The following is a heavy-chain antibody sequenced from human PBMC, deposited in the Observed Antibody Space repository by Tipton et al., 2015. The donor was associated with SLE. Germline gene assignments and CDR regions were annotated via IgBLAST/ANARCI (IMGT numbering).Heavy chain of an antibody. D-gene: IGHD2-21*02. CDR1: GGSISSYY. CDR3: ARQLGWGDPFAFDY. J-gene: IGHJ4*02. Sequence: TLSLTCTVSGGSISSYYWSWIRQPPGKGLEWIGYIGHSGGTNYNPSLNSRVTMSIDTSKNQFSLKLTSVTAADTAVYYCARQLGWGDPFAFDYWGQGTLVTVSP. V-gene: IGHV4-59*08. CDR2: IGHSGGT.